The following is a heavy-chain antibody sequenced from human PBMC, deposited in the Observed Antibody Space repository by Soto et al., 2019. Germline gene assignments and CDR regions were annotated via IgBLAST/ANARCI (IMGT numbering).Heavy chain of an antibody. Sequence: SVKVSCKASGFTFTSSAMHWVRQARGQRLEWIGWIVVGSGNTNYAQKFQERVTITRDMSTSTAYMELSSLRSEDTAVYYCAAGEGRYCSSTSCSNWFDPWGQGTLVTVSS. CDR1: GFTFTSSA. CDR3: AAGEGRYCSSTSCSNWFDP. CDR2: IVVGSGNT. V-gene: IGHV1-58*02. D-gene: IGHD2-2*01. J-gene: IGHJ5*02.